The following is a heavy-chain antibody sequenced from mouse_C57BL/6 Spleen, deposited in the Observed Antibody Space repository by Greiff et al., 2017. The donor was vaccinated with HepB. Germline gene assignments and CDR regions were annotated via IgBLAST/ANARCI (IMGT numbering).Heavy chain of an antibody. Sequence: DVMLVESGGGLVKPGGSLKLSCAASGFTFSSYAMSWVRQTPEKRLEWVATISDGGSYTYYPDNVKGRFTISRDNAKNNLYLQMSHLKSEDTAMYYCARSILLSDFDYWGQGTTLTVSS. CDR3: ARSILLSDFDY. CDR2: ISDGGSYT. D-gene: IGHD2-1*01. CDR1: GFTFSSYA. J-gene: IGHJ2*01. V-gene: IGHV5-4*03.